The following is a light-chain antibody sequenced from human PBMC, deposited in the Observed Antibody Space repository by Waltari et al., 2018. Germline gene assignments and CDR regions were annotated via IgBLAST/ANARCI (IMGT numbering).Light chain of an antibody. Sequence: IQMTQSPSSLSASVGDSVTITCRASQGISRWLAWYQQKPGSAPKLLIYKASNLQSGVPSRFSGSGSGTDFTLTINSLQPEDFATYYCQHYNSSPLTFGGGTNVEIK. CDR3: QHYNSSPLT. CDR1: QGISRW. J-gene: IGKJ4*01. CDR2: KAS. V-gene: IGKV1-5*03.